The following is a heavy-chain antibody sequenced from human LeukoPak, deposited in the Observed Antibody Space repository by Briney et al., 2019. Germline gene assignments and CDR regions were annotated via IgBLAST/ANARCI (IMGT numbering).Heavy chain of an antibody. CDR3: ARRVGYYYYMDV. Sequence: SETLSLTCAVYGGSFSGYYWSWIRQPPGKGLEWIGEINHSGSTNYNPSLKSRVTISVDTSKSQFSLKLSSVTAADTAVYYCARRVGYYYYMDVWGKGTTVTVSS. J-gene: IGHJ6*03. CDR1: GGSFSGYY. CDR2: INHSGST. V-gene: IGHV4-34*01.